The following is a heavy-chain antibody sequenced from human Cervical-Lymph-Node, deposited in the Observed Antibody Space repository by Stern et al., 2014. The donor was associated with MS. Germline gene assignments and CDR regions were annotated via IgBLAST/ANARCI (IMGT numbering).Heavy chain of an antibody. D-gene: IGHD1-26*01. V-gene: IGHV2-70*01. CDR3: ARTWDRTFDY. CDR2: IDRDADK. Sequence: QITLKESGPALVKPTQTLTLTCTFSGFSLSTSGMCVSWIRQPPGKDLEWLALIDRDADKYYSAFLKTRLTLSQVISNNQGILSMTNMDPVDTATYYCARTWDRTFDYWGQGTLVTVSS. J-gene: IGHJ4*02. CDR1: GFSLSTSGMC.